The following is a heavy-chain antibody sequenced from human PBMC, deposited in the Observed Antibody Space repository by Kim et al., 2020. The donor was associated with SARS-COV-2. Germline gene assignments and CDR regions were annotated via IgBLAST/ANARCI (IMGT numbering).Heavy chain of an antibody. CDR2: INHSGST. Sequence: SETLSLTCAVYGGSFSGYYWSWIRQPPGKGLEWIGEINHSGSTNYNPSLKSRVTISVDTSKNQFSLKLSSVTAADTAVYYCARGGQRWHLDYWGQGTLVTVSS. CDR3: ARGGQRWHLDY. D-gene: IGHD4-17*01. J-gene: IGHJ4*02. V-gene: IGHV4-34*01. CDR1: GGSFSGYY.